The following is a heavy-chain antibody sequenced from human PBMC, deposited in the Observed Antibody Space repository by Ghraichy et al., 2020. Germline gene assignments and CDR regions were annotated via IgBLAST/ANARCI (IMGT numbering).Heavy chain of an antibody. V-gene: IGHV4-34*01. J-gene: IGHJ6*03. Sequence: SQTLSLTCAVYGGSFSGYYWSWIRQPPGKGLEWIGEINDSGSTNYNPSLKSRVTILVETSKNQVSLKLRSVTAADTAVYYCARRVVYFYMDVWGIGTTVTVSS. CDR3: ARRVVYFYMDV. CDR2: INDSGST. CDR1: GGSFSGYY. D-gene: IGHD3-10*01.